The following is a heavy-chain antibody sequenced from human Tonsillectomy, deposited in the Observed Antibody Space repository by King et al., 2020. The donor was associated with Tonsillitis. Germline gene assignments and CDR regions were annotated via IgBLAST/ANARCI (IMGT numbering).Heavy chain of an antibody. D-gene: IGHD3-10*01. V-gene: IGHV1-69*06. Sequence: QLVQSGAEVKKPGSSVMVSCKPSGGTYSDYAFSWVRQAPGQGLEWMGGIIPSFAPAIYAKKFQGRVTITVDKSTSTTYMKLTSLRSEDTAVYYCARDIGDWGDYWGQGTLVTVSS. J-gene: IGHJ4*02. CDR1: GGTYSDYA. CDR2: IIPSFAPA. CDR3: ARDIGDWGDY.